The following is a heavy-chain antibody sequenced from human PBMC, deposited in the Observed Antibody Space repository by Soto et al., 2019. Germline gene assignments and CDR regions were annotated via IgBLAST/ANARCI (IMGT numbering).Heavy chain of an antibody. CDR3: ARESPSNFWSGYYYYGMDV. CDR1: GGSISSYY. D-gene: IGHD3-3*01. J-gene: IGHJ6*02. Sequence: SSETLSLTCTVSGGSISSYYWSWIRQPPGKGLEWIGYIYYSGSTNYNPSLKSRVTISVDTSKNQFSLKLSSVTAADTAVYYCARESPSNFWSGYYYYGMDVWGQGTTVTVSS. V-gene: IGHV4-59*01. CDR2: IYYSGST.